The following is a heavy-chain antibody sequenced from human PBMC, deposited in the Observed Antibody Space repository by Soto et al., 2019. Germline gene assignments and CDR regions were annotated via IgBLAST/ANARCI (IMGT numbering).Heavy chain of an antibody. Sequence: EVQLVESGGGLVKPGGSLRLACAASGFNFSSYSMNWVRQAPGKGLEWVSSISRSSSNIYYVDSVKGRFTISRDNAKNSLDLQMNSLRAEDTAVYYCAGDLTVAAAGTGYYYYGMDVWGQGTTVTVS. J-gene: IGHJ6*02. CDR1: GFNFSSYS. D-gene: IGHD6-13*01. CDR3: AGDLTVAAAGTGYYYYGMDV. CDR2: ISRSSSNI. V-gene: IGHV3-21*01.